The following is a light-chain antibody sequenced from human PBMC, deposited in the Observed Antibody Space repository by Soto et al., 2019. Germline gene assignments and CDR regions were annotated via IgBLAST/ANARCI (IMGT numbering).Light chain of an antibody. CDR1: QSVSNNY. CDR2: GAS. J-gene: IGKJ1*01. V-gene: IGKV3-20*01. Sequence: EIGLTQSPGTLSLSPGERATLSCRASQSVSNNYLAWYQQKPGQAPRLLIYGASNRATGIPDRFSGSGSGTDFTLTISRLEPEDFAVYYCQQYGSSGTFGQGTNVDIK. CDR3: QQYGSSGT.